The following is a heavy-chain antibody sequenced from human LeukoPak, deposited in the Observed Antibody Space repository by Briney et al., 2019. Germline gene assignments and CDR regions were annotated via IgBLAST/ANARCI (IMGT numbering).Heavy chain of an antibody. D-gene: IGHD1-26*01. V-gene: IGHV1-2*04. J-gene: IGHJ4*02. Sequence: ASVKVSCKASGYTFTSYYMHWVRQAPGQGLEWMGWINPNSGGTNYAQKFQGWVTMTRDTSISTAYMELSRLRSDDTAVYYCAMTDRNPRKSTTRRIVGVPTSEERGPFDSWGQGTLVTVSS. CDR2: INPNSGGT. CDR3: AMTDRNPRKSTTRRIVGVPTSEERGPFDS. CDR1: GYTFTSYY.